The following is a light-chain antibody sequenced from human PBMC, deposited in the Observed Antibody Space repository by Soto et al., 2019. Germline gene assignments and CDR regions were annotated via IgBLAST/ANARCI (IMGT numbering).Light chain of an antibody. Sequence: DIVMTQSPDSLAVSLGEGATINCKPSQSVLYSSNNKNYLAWYQQKSGQPPKLLIYWASTRESGVPDRFSGSGSGTDFTLTISSLQAEDVALYYCQQYYSAPYTFGQGTRLEIK. CDR2: WAS. J-gene: IGKJ2*01. CDR3: QQYYSAPYT. CDR1: QSVLYSSNNKNY. V-gene: IGKV4-1*01.